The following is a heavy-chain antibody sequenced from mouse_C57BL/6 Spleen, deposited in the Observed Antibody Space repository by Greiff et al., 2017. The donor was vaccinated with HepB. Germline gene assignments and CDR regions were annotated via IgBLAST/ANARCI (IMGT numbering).Heavy chain of an antibody. V-gene: IGHV1-26*01. Sequence: VQLQQSGPELVKPGASVKISCKASGYTFTDYYMNWVKQSHGKSLEWIGDINPNNGGTSYNQKFKGKATLTVDKSSSTAYMELRSLTSEDSAVYYCAAYYSNLDYAMDYWGQGTSVTVSS. CDR1: GYTFTDYY. CDR2: INPNNGGT. D-gene: IGHD2-5*01. J-gene: IGHJ4*01. CDR3: AAYYSNLDYAMDY.